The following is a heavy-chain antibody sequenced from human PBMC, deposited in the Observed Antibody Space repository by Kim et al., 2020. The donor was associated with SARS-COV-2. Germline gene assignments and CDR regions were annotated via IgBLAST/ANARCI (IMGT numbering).Heavy chain of an antibody. CDR1: GGSFSGYY. J-gene: IGHJ6*02. CDR2: INHSGST. D-gene: IGHD2-2*01. CDR3: ARWALGVVPAADYYYYYGMDV. Sequence: SETLSLTCAVYGGSFSGYYWSWIRQPPGKGLEWIGEINHSGSTNYNPSLKSRVTISVDTSKNQFSLKLSSVTAADTAVYYCARWALGVVPAADYYYYYGMDVWGQGTTVTVSS. V-gene: IGHV4-34*01.